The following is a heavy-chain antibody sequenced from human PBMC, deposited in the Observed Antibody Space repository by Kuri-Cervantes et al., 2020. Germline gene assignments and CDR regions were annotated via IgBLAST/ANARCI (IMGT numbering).Heavy chain of an antibody. D-gene: IGHD3-22*01. Sequence: ASVKVSCKASGYTFTSYYMHWVRQAPGQGLEWMGIINPSGGSTSYAQKFQGRVTMTRDTSISTAYMELGRLRSDDTAVYYCARGYDSSGYYYYWGQGTLVTVSS. J-gene: IGHJ4*02. V-gene: IGHV1-46*01. CDR1: GYTFTSYY. CDR2: INPSGGST. CDR3: ARGYDSSGYYYY.